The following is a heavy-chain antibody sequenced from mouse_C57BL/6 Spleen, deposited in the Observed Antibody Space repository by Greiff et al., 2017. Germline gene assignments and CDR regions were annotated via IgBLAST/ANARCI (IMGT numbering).Heavy chain of an antibody. V-gene: IGHV10-1*01. CDR1: GFSFNTYA. J-gene: IGHJ4*01. CDR3: VRGRYDYEGDYAMDY. CDR2: IRSKSNNYAT. D-gene: IGHD2-4*01. Sequence: EVKLMESGGGLVQPKGSLKLSCAASGFSFNTYAMNWVRQAPGKGLEWVARIRSKSNNYATYYADSVKDRFTISRDDSESMLYLQMNNLKTEDTAMYYCVRGRYDYEGDYAMDYWCQGTSVTVSS.